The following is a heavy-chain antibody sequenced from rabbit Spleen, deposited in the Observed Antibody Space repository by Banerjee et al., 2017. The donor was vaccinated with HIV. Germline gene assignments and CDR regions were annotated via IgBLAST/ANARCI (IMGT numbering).Heavy chain of an antibody. CDR3: ARDLVAVIGWNFNL. CDR1: GFSFSSNDY. D-gene: IGHD1-1*01. CDR2: IYGGSGAST. V-gene: IGHV1S40*01. J-gene: IGHJ4*01. Sequence: QSLEESGGDLVKLGASLTLTCKASGFSFSSNDYICWVRQAPGKGLELIACIYGGSGASTAYASWASGRFTISKTSSTTVTLQMTSLTAADTATYFCARDLVAVIGWNFNLWGPGTLVTVS.